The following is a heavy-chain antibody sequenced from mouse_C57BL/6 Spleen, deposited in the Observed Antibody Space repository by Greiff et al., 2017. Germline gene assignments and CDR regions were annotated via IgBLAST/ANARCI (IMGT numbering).Heavy chain of an antibody. CDR2: IDPEDGET. D-gene: IGHD1-1*01. CDR3: ATPITTVVATRYFDV. V-gene: IGHV14-2*01. J-gene: IGHJ1*03. Sequence: EVQLQQSGAELVKPGASVKLSCTASGFNIKDYYMHWVKQRTDQGLAWIGRIDPEDGETKYAPEFQGKATITADPSSNTAYRQRSSLTSEDTAVYYCATPITTVVATRYFDVWGTGSTVT. CDR1: GFNIKDYY.